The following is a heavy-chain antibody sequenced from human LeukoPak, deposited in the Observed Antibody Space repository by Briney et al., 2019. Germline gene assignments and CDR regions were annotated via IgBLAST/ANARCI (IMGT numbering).Heavy chain of an antibody. Sequence: PGGSLRLSCAASGFTFSSYEMNWVRQAPGKGLEWVSFISSSASTIYYADSVKGRFAISRDNAKNSLYLQMNSLRAEDTAVYYCARGSVLYWGQGTLVTVSS. CDR3: ARGSVLY. CDR1: GFTFSSYE. CDR2: ISSSASTI. J-gene: IGHJ4*02. V-gene: IGHV3-48*03.